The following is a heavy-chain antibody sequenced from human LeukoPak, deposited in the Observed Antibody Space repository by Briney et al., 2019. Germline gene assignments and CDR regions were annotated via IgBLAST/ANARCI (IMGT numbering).Heavy chain of an antibody. J-gene: IGHJ6*02. D-gene: IGHD3-3*01. CDR1: GFTFSSYS. V-gene: IGHV3-21*01. Sequence: GGSLRLSCAASGFTFSSYSMNWVRQAPEKGLEWVSSISSSSSYIYYADSVKGRFTISRDNSKNTLYLQMNSLRTEDTAVYYCARTYYDFWSGPNPGLYYYYGMDVWGQGTTVTVSS. CDR3: ARTYYDFWSGPNPGLYYYYGMDV. CDR2: ISSSSSYI.